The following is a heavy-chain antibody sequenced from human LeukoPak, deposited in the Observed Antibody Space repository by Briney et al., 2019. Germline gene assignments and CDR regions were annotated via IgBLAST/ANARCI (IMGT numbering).Heavy chain of an antibody. D-gene: IGHD6-13*01. CDR2: IKPDGTTK. V-gene: IGHV3-7*03. Sequence: PGGSLSLSCAASGFPFSSYSMTWVRQAPGKGLEWVANIKPDGTTKFYVGSVKGRFTISRDNALNSLYLQMNSLRAEDTAIYYCARSIPYGTTWYGRSDYWGQGTLVTVSS. J-gene: IGHJ4*02. CDR3: ARSIPYGTTWYGRSDY. CDR1: GFPFSSYS.